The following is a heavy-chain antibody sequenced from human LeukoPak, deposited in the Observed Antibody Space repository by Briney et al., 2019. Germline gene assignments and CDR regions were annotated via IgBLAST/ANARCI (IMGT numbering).Heavy chain of an antibody. Sequence: SETLSLTCTVSGGSFTDYYGGWIRQPPGKGLEWIGSIYYRGNTFYNPSLRNRVSISINTSKGQFSLNLNSVTAADTAVYFCTRDRDHGTPDSWGQGTLVTVS. CDR1: GGSFTDYY. D-gene: IGHD1-26*01. CDR2: IYYRGNT. J-gene: IGHJ4*02. CDR3: TRDRDHGTPDS. V-gene: IGHV4-39*07.